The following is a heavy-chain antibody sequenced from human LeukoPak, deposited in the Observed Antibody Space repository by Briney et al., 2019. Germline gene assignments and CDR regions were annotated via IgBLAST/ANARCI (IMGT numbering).Heavy chain of an antibody. CDR3: ASGDSSGYYYPFDY. CDR2: ISSSSSYI. CDR1: GFTFSSYS. J-gene: IGHJ4*02. D-gene: IGHD3-22*01. V-gene: IGHV3-21*01. Sequence: KPGGSLRLSCAASGFTFSSYSMNWVRQAPGKGLEWVSSISSSSSYIYYADSVKGRFTISRDNAKNSLYLQMNSLRAGDTAVYYCASGDSSGYYYPFDYWGQGTLVTVSS.